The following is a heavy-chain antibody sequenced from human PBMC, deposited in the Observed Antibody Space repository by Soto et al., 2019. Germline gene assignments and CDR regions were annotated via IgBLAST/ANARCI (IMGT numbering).Heavy chain of an antibody. CDR1: AFTFSIYG. J-gene: IGHJ3*02. D-gene: IGHD3-16*01. CDR3: AGGEGGAGALDT. Sequence: QVQLVESGGGVVQPGRSLRLSCAASAFTFSIYGMHWVRQAPGKGLEWVAVIWYDGSNKYYADSVKGRFTISRDNSKNPLYLQKKGRRAGDTAVYYCAGGEGGAGALDTWGQGTMVTVSS. V-gene: IGHV3-33*01. CDR2: IWYDGSNK.